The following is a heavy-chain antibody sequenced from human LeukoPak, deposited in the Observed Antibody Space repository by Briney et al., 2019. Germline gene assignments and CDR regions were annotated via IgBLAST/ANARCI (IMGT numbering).Heavy chain of an antibody. D-gene: IGHD3-10*01. CDR3: ARKRGPYYYYYGMDV. Sequence: GASVKVSCKASGYTFTGSYMDWVRQAPGQGLEWMGIINPSGGSTSYAQKFQGRVTMTRDTSTSTVYMELSSLRSEDTAVYYCARKRGPYYYYYGMDVWGQGTTVTVSS. CDR2: INPSGGST. J-gene: IGHJ6*02. CDR1: GYTFTGSY. V-gene: IGHV1-46*01.